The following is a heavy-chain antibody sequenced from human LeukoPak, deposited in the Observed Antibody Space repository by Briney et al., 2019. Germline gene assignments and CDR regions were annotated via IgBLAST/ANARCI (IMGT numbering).Heavy chain of an antibody. CDR1: GFTFSSYA. J-gene: IGHJ4*02. CDR3: ARRKDFDY. V-gene: IGHV3-30-3*01. CDR2: ISYDGSSK. Sequence: GGSLRLSCAASGFTFSSYAMHWVCQAPGKGLEWVAVISYDGSSKYYADSVKGRFTISRDNSKNTLYLQMNSLRAEDTAVYYCARRKDFDYWGQGTLVTVSS.